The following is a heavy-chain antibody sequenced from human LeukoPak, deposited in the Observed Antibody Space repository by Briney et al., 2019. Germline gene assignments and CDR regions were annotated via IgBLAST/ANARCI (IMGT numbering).Heavy chain of an antibody. Sequence: GGSLRLSCAASGFTFSSYNMNWVRQAPGKGPEWASSITSSSSYIYYADSVKGRFTISRDNAKNSLYLQMDSLRVEDTAVYYCARDPYSGSYGPYYYYYMDVWGEGTTVTISS. CDR1: GFTFSSYN. J-gene: IGHJ6*03. D-gene: IGHD1-26*01. CDR2: ITSSSSYI. V-gene: IGHV3-21*06. CDR3: ARDPYSGSYGPYYYYYMDV.